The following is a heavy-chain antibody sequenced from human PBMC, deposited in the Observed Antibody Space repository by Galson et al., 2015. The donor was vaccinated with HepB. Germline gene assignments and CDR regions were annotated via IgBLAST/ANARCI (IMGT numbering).Heavy chain of an antibody. D-gene: IGHD5-12*01. J-gene: IGHJ4*02. Sequence: SLRLSCAASGFTFSSYSMNWVRQAPGKGLEWVSSISSSSSYIYYADSVKGRFTISRDNAKNSLYLQMNSLRAEDTAVYYCARDGGYSGYAEPYYFDYWGQGTLVTVSS. V-gene: IGHV3-21*01. CDR1: GFTFSSYS. CDR3: ARDGGYSGYAEPYYFDY. CDR2: ISSSSSYI.